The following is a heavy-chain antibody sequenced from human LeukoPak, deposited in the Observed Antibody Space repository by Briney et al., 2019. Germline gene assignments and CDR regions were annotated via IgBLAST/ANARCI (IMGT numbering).Heavy chain of an antibody. CDR3: ARDAMVTGFDY. CDR1: GGSISSGGYS. CDR2: IYHSGST. J-gene: IGHJ4*02. D-gene: IGHD5-18*01. Sequence: PSETLSLTCAVSGGSISSGGYSWSWIRQPPGQGLEWIGYIYHSGSTYYNPSLKSRVTISVDRSKNQFSLKLSSVTAADTAVYYCARDAMVTGFDYWGQGTLVTVSS. V-gene: IGHV4-30-2*01.